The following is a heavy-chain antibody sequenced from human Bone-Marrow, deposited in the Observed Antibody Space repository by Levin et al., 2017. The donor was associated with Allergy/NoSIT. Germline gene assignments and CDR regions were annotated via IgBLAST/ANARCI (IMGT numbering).Heavy chain of an antibody. CDR2: IYHSGST. CDR3: ARESPSEGGMDV. V-gene: IGHV4-4*02. J-gene: IGHJ6*02. Sequence: SQTLSLTCAVSGGSLSSNNWWNWVRQPPGKGLEWIGEIYHSGSTNYNPSLKSRVTMSVDKSKNQFSLKLSSVTAADTAVYYCARESPSEGGMDVWGQGTTVTVSS. CDR1: GGSLSSNNW.